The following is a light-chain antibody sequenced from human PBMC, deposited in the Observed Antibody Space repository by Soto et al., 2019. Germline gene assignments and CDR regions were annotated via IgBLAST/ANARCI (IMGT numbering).Light chain of an antibody. Sequence: QSALTQPASVSGSPGQSIAISCTGTSSDVGGYNYVSWYQQHPGKAPKLMVYDVSNRPSGVSNRFSGSKSGNTASRTISGLQAEDEADYYCSSYTSSSTYVFGTGTKLTVL. J-gene: IGLJ1*01. V-gene: IGLV2-14*01. CDR2: DVS. CDR1: SSDVGGYNY. CDR3: SSYTSSSTYV.